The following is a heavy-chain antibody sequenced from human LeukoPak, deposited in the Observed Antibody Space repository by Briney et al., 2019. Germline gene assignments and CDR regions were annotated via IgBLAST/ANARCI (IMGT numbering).Heavy chain of an antibody. CDR1: GGSFSGYY. V-gene: IGHV4-34*01. CDR3: ARDLAEVRGVIRVFDY. D-gene: IGHD3-10*01. J-gene: IGHJ4*02. Sequence: SGTLSLTCAVYGGSFSGYYWSWIRQPPGKGLEWIGEMNHSGSTNYNPSLKSRVTISVDTSKNQFSLKLSSVTAADTAVYYCARDLAEVRGVIRVFDYWGQGTLVTVSS. CDR2: MNHSGST.